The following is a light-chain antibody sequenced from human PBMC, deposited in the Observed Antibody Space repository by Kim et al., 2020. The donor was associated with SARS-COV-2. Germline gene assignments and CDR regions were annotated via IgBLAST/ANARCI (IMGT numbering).Light chain of an antibody. J-gene: IGKJ2*01. CDR3: LQHYIYPYT. CDR2: AAS. V-gene: IGKV1-17*03. CDR1: QGISSY. Sequence: SACVGDRVTITCRASQGISSYLAWFQQKPGRGPKRLILAASSLQRGVPSRFSGSGSGTEFTLTISSLQPEDFVTYYCLQHYIYPYTFGQGTKLEI.